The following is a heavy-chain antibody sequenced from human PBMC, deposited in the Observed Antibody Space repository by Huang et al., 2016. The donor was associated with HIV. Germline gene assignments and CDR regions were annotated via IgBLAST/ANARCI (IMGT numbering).Heavy chain of an antibody. CDR3: ARLPFDYVWGTQRQTALDELDV. J-gene: IGHJ3*01. V-gene: IGHV4-39*01. Sequence: QLQLQESGPGLVRPSETLSLTCSVSGGSVNSGYYYWGWIRQPPGKGLEWIAGVFYVGNTFCSPSLRSRVFMSVETSNKRFSLNVSSVTAADTAVDFCARLPFDYVWGTQRQTALDELDVWGQGTMVTVSS. D-gene: IGHD3-16*01. CDR2: VFYVGNT. CDR1: GGSVNSGYYY.